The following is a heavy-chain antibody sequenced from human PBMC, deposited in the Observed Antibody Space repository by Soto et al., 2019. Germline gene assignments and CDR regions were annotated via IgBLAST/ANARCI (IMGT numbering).Heavy chain of an antibody. V-gene: IGHV3-30*18. CDR2: ISYDGSNK. CDR1: GFTFSSYG. CDR3: AKYWSHAFDI. Sequence: QVQLVESGGGVVQPGRSLRLSCAASGFTFSSYGMHWVRQAPGKGLEWVAVISYDGSNKYYADSVKGRFTISRDNSKNPLYLQMNSLRAEDTAVYYWAKYWSHAFDIWGQGTMVTVSS. D-gene: IGHD3-3*01. J-gene: IGHJ3*02.